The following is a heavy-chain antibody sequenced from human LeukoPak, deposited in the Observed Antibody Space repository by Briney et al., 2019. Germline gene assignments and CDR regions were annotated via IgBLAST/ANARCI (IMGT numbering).Heavy chain of an antibody. CDR3: ARGPYTSSWYSLGWYFDL. D-gene: IGHD6-13*01. V-gene: IGHV3-30*19. Sequence: GRSLRLSCAASGFIFSSYGMHWVRQAPGKRLEWVAVISYDGSNKYYADSVKGRFTISRDNSKNTLYLQMNSLRAEDTAVYYCARGPYTSSWYSLGWYFDLWGRGTLVTVSS. J-gene: IGHJ2*01. CDR2: ISYDGSNK. CDR1: GFIFSSYG.